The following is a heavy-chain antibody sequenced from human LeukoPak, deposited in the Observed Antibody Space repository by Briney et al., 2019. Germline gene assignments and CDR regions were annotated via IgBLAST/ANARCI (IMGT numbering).Heavy chain of an antibody. CDR3: ARSSWYYYYYYTDV. Sequence: ASVKVSCKASGYTFTSYGISWVRQAPGQGLEWMGWISAYNGNTNYAQKLQGRVTMTTDTSTSTAYMELRSLRSDDTAVYYCARSSWYYYYYYTDVWGKGTTVTVSS. J-gene: IGHJ6*03. V-gene: IGHV1-18*01. CDR2: ISAYNGNT. CDR1: GYTFTSYG. D-gene: IGHD6-13*01.